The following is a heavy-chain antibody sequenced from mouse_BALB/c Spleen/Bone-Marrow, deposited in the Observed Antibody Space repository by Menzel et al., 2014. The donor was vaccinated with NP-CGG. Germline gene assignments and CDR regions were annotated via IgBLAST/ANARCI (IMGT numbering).Heavy chain of an antibody. CDR2: ISSGGSYT. CDR3: TRDLYDGYYYYAMDY. D-gene: IGHD2-3*01. J-gene: IGHJ4*01. Sequence: EVMLVESGGGLVKPGGSLKLSCAASGFTFSSYTMSWVRQTPEKRLEWVATISSGGSYTYYPDSVKGRFTISRDNAKNTLYLPMSSLKSEDTAMYYCTRDLYDGYYYYAMDYWGQGTSVTVSS. V-gene: IGHV5-6-4*01. CDR1: GFTFSSYT.